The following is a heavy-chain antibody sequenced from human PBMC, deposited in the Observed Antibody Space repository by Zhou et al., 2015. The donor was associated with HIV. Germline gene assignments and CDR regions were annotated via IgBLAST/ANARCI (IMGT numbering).Heavy chain of an antibody. CDR3: TRGRWEVPDAY. J-gene: IGHJ4*02. CDR2: IVPILGTA. V-gene: IGHV1-69*06. Sequence: QVQLVQSGAEVKKPGSSVKVSCKASGGTFSTYAISWVRQAPGQGLEWMGGIVPILGTANYAQKFQGRVTITADRSTGTAYMDLRSLRSEDTAIYYCTRGRWEVPDAYWGQGTLVTVSP. D-gene: IGHD1-26*01. CDR1: GGTFSTYA.